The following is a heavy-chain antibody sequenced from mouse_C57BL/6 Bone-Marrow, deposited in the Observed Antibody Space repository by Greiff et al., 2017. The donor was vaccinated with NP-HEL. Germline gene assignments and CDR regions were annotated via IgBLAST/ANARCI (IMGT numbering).Heavy chain of an antibody. J-gene: IGHJ4*01. V-gene: IGHV1-4*01. CDR1: GYTFTSYT. Sequence: QVQLQQSGAELARPGASVKMSCKASGYTFTSYTMHWVKQRPGQGLEWIGYINPSSGYTKYNQKFKDKATLTADKSSSPAYMQLSSLTSEDSAVYYCARWDPVVATGAMDYWGQGTSVTVSS. CDR2: INPSSGYT. CDR3: ARWDPVVATGAMDY. D-gene: IGHD1-1*01.